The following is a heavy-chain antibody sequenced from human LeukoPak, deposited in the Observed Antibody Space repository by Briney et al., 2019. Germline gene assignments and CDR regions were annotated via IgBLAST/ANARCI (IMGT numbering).Heavy chain of an antibody. CDR1: GFSFSNSW. CDR3: ARDRGYTSFDF. CDR2: TKPDGSQK. D-gene: IGHD5-18*01. J-gene: IGHJ4*02. V-gene: IGHV3-7*01. Sequence: PGGSLRLSCAANGFSFSNSWMNWLRQAPGKGLEWVASTKPDGSQKYYVDSVKGRFFVSRDNVKDSLYLQMDSLRADDTAVYYCARDRGYTSFDFWGQGTLVAVSS.